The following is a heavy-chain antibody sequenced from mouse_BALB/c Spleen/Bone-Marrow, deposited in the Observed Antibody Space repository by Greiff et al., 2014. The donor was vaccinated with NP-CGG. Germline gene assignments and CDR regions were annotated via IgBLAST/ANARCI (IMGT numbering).Heavy chain of an antibody. J-gene: IGHJ3*01. V-gene: IGHV1-54*01. CDR3: ARRDYSFAY. CDR2: INPGSGGT. Sequence: VQLQQSGAELVRPGTSVKVFCKASGYAFTNYLIEWVKQRPGQGLEWIGVINPGSGGTNYNEKFKGKATLTADKSSSTAYMQLSSLTSDDSAVYFCARRDYSFAYWGQGTLVTVSA. D-gene: IGHD2-13*01. CDR1: GYAFTNYL.